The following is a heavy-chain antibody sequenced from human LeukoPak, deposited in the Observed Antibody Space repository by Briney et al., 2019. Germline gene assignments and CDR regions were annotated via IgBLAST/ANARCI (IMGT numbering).Heavy chain of an antibody. CDR1: GYTFTSYG. Sequence: ASVKVSCKASGYTFTSYGIRWVRQAPGQGLEWMGWISAYNGNTNYAQKLQGRVTMTTDTSTSTAYMELRSLRSDDTAVYYCARVGYSSGWYIYYFDYWGQGTLVTVSS. D-gene: IGHD6-19*01. J-gene: IGHJ4*02. CDR2: ISAYNGNT. CDR3: ARVGYSSGWYIYYFDY. V-gene: IGHV1-18*01.